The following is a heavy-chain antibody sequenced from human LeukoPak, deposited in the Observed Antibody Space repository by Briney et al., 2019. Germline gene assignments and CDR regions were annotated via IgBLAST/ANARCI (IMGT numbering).Heavy chain of an antibody. CDR3: ATLIAAAGSTWFDP. J-gene: IGHJ5*02. Sequence: ASVKVSCKASGYTFTGYYMHWVRQAPGQGLEWMGWINPNSGGTNYAQKFQGWVTMTRDTSISTAYMELSSLRSEDTAVYYCATLIAAAGSTWFDPWGQGTLVTVSS. CDR2: INPNSGGT. D-gene: IGHD6-13*01. V-gene: IGHV1-2*04. CDR1: GYTFTGYY.